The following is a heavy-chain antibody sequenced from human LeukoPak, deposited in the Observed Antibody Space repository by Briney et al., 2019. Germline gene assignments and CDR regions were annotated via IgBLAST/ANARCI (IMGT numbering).Heavy chain of an antibody. D-gene: IGHD3-10*01. CDR2: IYYSGST. CDR3: ARRAYGSGCYYNY. V-gene: IGHV4-59*01. CDR1: GGSISSYY. Sequence: PSETLSLTCTVSGGSISSYYWSWIRQPPGKGLEWIGYIYYSGSTNYNPSLKSRVTISVDTSKNQFSLKLSSVTAADTAVYYCARRAYGSGCYYNYWGQGTLVTVSS. J-gene: IGHJ4*02.